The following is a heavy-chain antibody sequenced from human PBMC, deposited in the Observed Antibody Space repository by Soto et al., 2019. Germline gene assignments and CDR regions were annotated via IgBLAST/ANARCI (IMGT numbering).Heavy chain of an antibody. CDR2: IYYSGST. V-gene: IGHV4-39*01. CDR1: GGSISSSSYY. CDR3: ARRRGSELSAAGIGHWFDP. J-gene: IGHJ5*02. Sequence: QLQLQESGPGLVKPSETLSLTCTVSGGSISSSSYYWGWIRQPPGKGLEWIGSIYYSGSTYYNPSLKSRVTISVDTSKNQFSLKLSSVTAADTAVYYCARRRGSELSAAGIGHWFDPWGQGTLVTVSS. D-gene: IGHD6-13*01.